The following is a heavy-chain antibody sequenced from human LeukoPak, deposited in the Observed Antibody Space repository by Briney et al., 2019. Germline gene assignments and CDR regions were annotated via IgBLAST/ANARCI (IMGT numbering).Heavy chain of an antibody. V-gene: IGHV3-66*02. J-gene: IGHJ3*02. CDR1: GFTVSSNY. CDR2: IYSGGST. Sequence: GGSLRLSCAASGFTVSSNYMSWVRQAPGKGLEWVSVIYSGGSTYYADSVKGRFTISRDNSKNTLYLQMNSLRAEDTAVYYCARDRGTQQLVIDAFDIWGQGTMVTVSS. CDR3: ARDRGTQQLVIDAFDI. D-gene: IGHD6-13*01.